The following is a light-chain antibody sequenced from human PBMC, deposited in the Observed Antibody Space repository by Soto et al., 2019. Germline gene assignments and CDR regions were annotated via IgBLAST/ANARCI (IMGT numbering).Light chain of an antibody. Sequence: QSVLTQPTSVSGAPGQRVIISCTGSSSTIGPGYDVHWYQQLPGTAPKLLIYGDSHRPSGVPDRFSGSKSGTSASLAITGLQAEDEADYYCQSYDRSLSASVVFGGGTKLTVL. CDR2: GDS. CDR3: QSYDRSLSASVV. V-gene: IGLV1-40*01. CDR1: SSTIGPGYD. J-gene: IGLJ2*01.